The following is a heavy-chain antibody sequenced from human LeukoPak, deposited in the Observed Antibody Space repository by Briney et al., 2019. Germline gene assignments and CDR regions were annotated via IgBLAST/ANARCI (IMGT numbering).Heavy chain of an antibody. CDR3: AKDSHPLSSSSWFFES. J-gene: IGHJ4*02. CDR2: LSATGDIT. V-gene: IGHV3-23*01. Sequence: GGSLRLSCAGSGFIFENYVMTWVRQAPGKGLDWVSSLSATGDITYYADSVKGRFTVSRDNSNGTVFLQMNSLRAEDTAVYYCAKDSHPLSSSSWFFESWGQGTLVTVSS. CDR1: GFIFENYV. D-gene: IGHD6-13*01.